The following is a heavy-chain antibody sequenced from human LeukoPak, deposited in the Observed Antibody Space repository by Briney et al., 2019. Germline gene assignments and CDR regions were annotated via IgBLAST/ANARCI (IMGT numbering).Heavy chain of an antibody. CDR2: IYYSGST. CDR1: GGSISSSSYY. J-gene: IGHJ6*03. Sequence: PSETLSLTCTVSGGSISSSSYYWGWIRQPPGKGLEWIGSIYYSGSTYYNPSLKSRVTISVDTSKNQFSLKLRSVTVADTAVYYCARPDHYYYYMDVWGKGTTVTISS. V-gene: IGHV4-39*01. CDR3: ARPDHYYYYMDV.